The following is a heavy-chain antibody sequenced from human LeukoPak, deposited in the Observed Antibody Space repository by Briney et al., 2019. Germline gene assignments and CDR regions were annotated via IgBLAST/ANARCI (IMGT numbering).Heavy chain of an antibody. CDR2: ISGTGSTI. CDR1: GFNVSSYE. D-gene: IGHD3-16*01. V-gene: IGHV3-48*03. CDR3: ARDSPHRSWGSGFDY. Sequence: GGSLRLSCVASGFNVSSYEMNWVRQAPGKGLEWITYISGTGSTIYHADSVKGRFTISRDNAKNSLYLQMNSLRAEDTAVYYCARDSPHRSWGSGFDYWGQGTLVTVSS. J-gene: IGHJ4*02.